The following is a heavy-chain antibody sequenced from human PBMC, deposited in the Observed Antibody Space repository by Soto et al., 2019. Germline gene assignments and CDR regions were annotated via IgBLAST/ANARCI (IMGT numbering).Heavy chain of an antibody. CDR2: ISWNSGNI. Sequence: EVQLEESGGALVQPGRSLRLSCAASGFTFDDYAMYWVRQVLGKGLEWVSSISWNSGNIGYADSVKGRFTTSRDNAXXSLYLQMNSLRPEDTALYYCVRSKGGYSYGTPFAYWGQGTLVTVSS. CDR3: VRSKGGYSYGTPFAY. CDR1: GFTFDDYA. J-gene: IGHJ4*02. V-gene: IGHV3-9*01. D-gene: IGHD5-18*01.